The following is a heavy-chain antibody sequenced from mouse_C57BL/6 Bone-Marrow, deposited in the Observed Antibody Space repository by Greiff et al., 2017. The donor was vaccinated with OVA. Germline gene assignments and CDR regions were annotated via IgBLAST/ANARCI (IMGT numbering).Heavy chain of an antibody. Sequence: VQLQQSGAELVRPGASVKLSCTASGFNIKDDYMHWVKQRPEQGLEWIGWIDPENGDTEYASKFQGKATITADTSSNTAYLQLSSLTSEDTAVYYCTTGGYYWLAYWGQGTLVTVSA. CDR1: GFNIKDDY. D-gene: IGHD2-3*01. J-gene: IGHJ3*01. V-gene: IGHV14-4*01. CDR3: TTGGYYWLAY. CDR2: IDPENGDT.